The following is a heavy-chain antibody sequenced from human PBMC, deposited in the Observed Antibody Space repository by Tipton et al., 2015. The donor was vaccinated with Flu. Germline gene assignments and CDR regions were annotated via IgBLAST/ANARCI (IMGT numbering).Heavy chain of an antibody. CDR1: GGSISSYC. V-gene: IGHV4-59*01. CDR3: ARDLGVAVAGTGGFQH. Sequence: TLSLTCTVSGGSISSYCWSWIRQPPGKGLEWIGYIYYSGSTNYNPSLKSRVTISVDTSKNQFSLKLSSVTAADTAVYYCARDLGVAVAGTGGFQHWGQGTLVTVSS. D-gene: IGHD6-19*01. CDR2: IYYSGST. J-gene: IGHJ1*01.